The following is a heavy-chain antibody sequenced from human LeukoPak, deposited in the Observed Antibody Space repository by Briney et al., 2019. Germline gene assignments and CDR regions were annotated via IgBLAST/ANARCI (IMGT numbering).Heavy chain of an antibody. V-gene: IGHV3-21*01. J-gene: IGHJ6*02. Sequence: PGGSLRLSCAASGFTFSSYSMNWVRQAPGKGLEWVSSVSSSSSYIYYADSVKGRFTTSRDNAKNSLYLQMNSLRAEDTAVYYCAREDRAGTYYYYGMDVWGQGTTVTVSS. CDR1: GFTFSSYS. CDR3: AREDRAGTYYYYGMDV. D-gene: IGHD6-13*01. CDR2: VSSSSSYI.